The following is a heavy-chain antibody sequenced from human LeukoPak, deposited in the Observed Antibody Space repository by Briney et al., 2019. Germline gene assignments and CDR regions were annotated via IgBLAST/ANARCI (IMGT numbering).Heavy chain of an antibody. D-gene: IGHD3-10*01. CDR3: ARDEGASGSYFNY. J-gene: IGHJ4*02. CDR2: ISSNGGST. CDR1: GFTFSSYA. Sequence: GGSLRLSCAASGFTFSSYAMHWVRQAPGKGLEYVSAISSNGGSTCYANSVKGRFTISRDNSKNTLYLQMGSLRAEDMAVYYCARDEGASGSYFNYWGQGTLVTVSS. V-gene: IGHV3-64*01.